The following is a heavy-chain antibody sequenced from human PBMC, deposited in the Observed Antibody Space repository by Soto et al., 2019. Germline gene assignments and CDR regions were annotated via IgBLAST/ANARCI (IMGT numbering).Heavy chain of an antibody. CDR2: ISYDGSNK. CDR3: AKRVGGPTAVTPDSGFDI. Sequence: PGGSLRLSCAASGFTFRNYGMHWVRQAPGKGLGWVAVISYDGSNKYNADSVKGRFTISRDNSKNTLYLQMNSLRVEDTALYYCAKRVGGPTAVTPDSGFDIWGQGTMVTVS. D-gene: IGHD3-10*01. J-gene: IGHJ3*02. V-gene: IGHV3-30*18. CDR1: GFTFRNYG.